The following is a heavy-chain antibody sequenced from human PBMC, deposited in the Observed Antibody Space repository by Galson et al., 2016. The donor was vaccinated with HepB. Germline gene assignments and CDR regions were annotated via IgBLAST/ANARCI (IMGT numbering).Heavy chain of an antibody. CDR2: INYDGSGK. V-gene: IGHV3-7*01. J-gene: IGHJ3*02. Sequence: SLRLSCAASGFTFTAYWMTWVRRAPGKGLEWVANINYDGSGKYYVDSAKGRFTISRDNAQNSVFLQMNSLRVEDTAMYFCMSGYTSGIWGQGTMVTVSS. CDR3: MSGYTSGI. D-gene: IGHD6-13*01. CDR1: GFTFTAYW.